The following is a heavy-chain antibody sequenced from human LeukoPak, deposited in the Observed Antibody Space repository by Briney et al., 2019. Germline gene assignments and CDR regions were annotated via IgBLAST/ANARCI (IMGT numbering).Heavy chain of an antibody. CDR1: GFTFSSYA. D-gene: IGHD1-26*01. CDR2: ISGSGGST. CDR3: AKGIIVGATKTAFDY. V-gene: IGHV3-23*01. J-gene: IGHJ4*02. Sequence: GGSLRLSCAASGFTFSSYAMSWVRQAPGKGLEWVSAISGSGGSTYYADSVKGRFTISRDNSKNPLYLQMNSLRAEDTAVYYCAKGIIVGATKTAFDYWGQGALVTVSS.